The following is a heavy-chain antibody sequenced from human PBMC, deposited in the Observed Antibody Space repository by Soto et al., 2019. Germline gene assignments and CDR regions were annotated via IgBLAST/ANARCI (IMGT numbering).Heavy chain of an antibody. V-gene: IGHV5-51*01. CDR3: VRPNFGALTHFDF. Sequence: GESLKISCKAVGYTFTNYWIGWVRQTPGKGLEWMGIIFPGDSDTRYNPSFEGQVTVSADESISTAYLQWNTLKASDTAMYYCVRPNFGALTHFDFWGQGTLGTVS. CDR2: IFPGDSDT. D-gene: IGHD3-16*01. CDR1: GYTFTNYW. J-gene: IGHJ4*02.